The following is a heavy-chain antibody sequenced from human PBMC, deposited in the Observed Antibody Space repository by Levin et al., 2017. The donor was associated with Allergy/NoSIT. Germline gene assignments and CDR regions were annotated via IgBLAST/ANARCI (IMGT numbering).Heavy chain of an antibody. J-gene: IGHJ2*01. CDR3: ARSTVTSLYFFDL. Sequence: NTSETLSLTCSVSGGSINSGGYSWSWIRQPPGKGLDWIGYMLHSGPIYYNPSLNSRVSISVASSKNQFSLKLDSVSAAATAVYYCARSTVTSLYFFDLWGRGTLVTVSS. D-gene: IGHD4-17*01. CDR1: GGSINSGGYS. CDR2: MLHSGPI. V-gene: IGHV4-30-2*01.